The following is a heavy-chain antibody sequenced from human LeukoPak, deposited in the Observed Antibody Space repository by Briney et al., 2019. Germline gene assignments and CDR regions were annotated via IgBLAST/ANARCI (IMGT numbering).Heavy chain of an antibody. D-gene: IGHD2-2*01. Sequence: SETLSLTCSVSGDSITGYYWGWIRQPPGKGLEWIGRIYHSGSTYYNPSLKSRVTISVDTSKNQFSLKLSSVTAADTAVYYCARVHRGYCSSTSCQRYFQHWGQGTLVTVSS. CDR1: GDSITGYY. V-gene: IGHV4-38-2*02. CDR2: IYHSGST. J-gene: IGHJ1*01. CDR3: ARVHRGYCSSTSCQRYFQH.